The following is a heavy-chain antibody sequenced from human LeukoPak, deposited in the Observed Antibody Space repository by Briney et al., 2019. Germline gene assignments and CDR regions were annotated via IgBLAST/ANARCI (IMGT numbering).Heavy chain of an antibody. V-gene: IGHV3-21*01. CDR1: GFTFSSYS. D-gene: IGHD3-10*01. CDR2: ISSSSSYI. J-gene: IGHJ5*02. CDR3: AREVDYYGSGSAGGFDP. Sequence: PGGSLRLSCAASGFTFSSYSMNWVRQAPGKGLEWVSSISSSSSYIYYADSVKGRFTISRDNAKNSLYLQMNSLRAEDTAVYYCAREVDYYGSGSAGGFDPWGQGTLVTVSS.